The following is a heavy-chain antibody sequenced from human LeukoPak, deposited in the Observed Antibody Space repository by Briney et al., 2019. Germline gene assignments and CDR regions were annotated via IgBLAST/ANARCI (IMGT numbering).Heavy chain of an antibody. CDR1: GFTFSRYE. J-gene: IGHJ4*02. V-gene: IGHV3-48*03. CDR3: ARDYASDY. CDR2: ISRSGDTI. Sequence: QPGGSLRLSCAASGFTFSRYEMNWVRQAPGKELEWVSYISRSGDTIYFADSVKGRFTISRDNAKNSLYLQMSSPRAEDTAVYYCARDYASDYWGQGTLVTVSS. D-gene: IGHD3-10*01.